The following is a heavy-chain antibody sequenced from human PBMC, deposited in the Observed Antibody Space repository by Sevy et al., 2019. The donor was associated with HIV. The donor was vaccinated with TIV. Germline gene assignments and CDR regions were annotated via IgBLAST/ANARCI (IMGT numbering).Heavy chain of an antibody. V-gene: IGHV3-11*01. CDR1: GFTFSDYY. D-gene: IGHD6-13*01. CDR3: ARGGIAAADPTYYYYYGMDV. J-gene: IGHJ6*02. Sequence: GGSLRLSCAASGFTFSDYYMSWIRQAPGKGLEWVSYISSSGSTIYYADSVKGRFTISRDNAKNSLYLQMNSLRAEDTGVYYWARGGIAAADPTYYYYYGMDVWGQGTTVTVSS. CDR2: ISSSGSTI.